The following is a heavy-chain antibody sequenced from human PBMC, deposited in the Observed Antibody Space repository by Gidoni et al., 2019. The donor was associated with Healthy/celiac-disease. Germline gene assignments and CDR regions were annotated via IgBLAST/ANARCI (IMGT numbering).Heavy chain of an antibody. CDR3: TTVKGAAFPNAFDI. D-gene: IGHD6-13*01. V-gene: IGHV3-15*01. CDR1: GFTFSNAW. J-gene: IGHJ3*02. Sequence: EVQLVESGGGLVKPGGSLRLSCAASGFTFSNAWMSWVRQAPGKGMEWVGRIKSKTDGGTTDYAAHVKGRFTISRDDSKNTLYLQMNSLKTEDTAVYYCTTVKGAAFPNAFDIWGQGTMVTVSS. CDR2: IKSKTDGGTT.